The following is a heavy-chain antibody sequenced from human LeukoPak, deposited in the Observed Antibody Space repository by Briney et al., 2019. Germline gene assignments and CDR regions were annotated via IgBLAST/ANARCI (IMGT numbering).Heavy chain of an antibody. D-gene: IGHD3-10*01. CDR1: GYTFTSHY. V-gene: IGHV1-46*01. Sequence: ASVKVSCKASGYTFTSHYIHWVRQAPGQGLEWMGLINPSGGSTTYAQKFQGRVSMTRDTSTRTVYMELSSLRSEDTAVYFCARAMVRGLSNPFDDWGQGTLVTVSS. CDR2: INPSGGST. CDR3: ARAMVRGLSNPFDD. J-gene: IGHJ4*02.